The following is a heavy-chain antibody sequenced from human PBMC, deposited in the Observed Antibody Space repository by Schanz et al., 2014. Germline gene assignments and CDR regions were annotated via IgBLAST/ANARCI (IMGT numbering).Heavy chain of an antibody. J-gene: IGHJ4*02. D-gene: IGHD3-9*01. CDR1: GFTFSGYA. Sequence: EVQLLESGGGLVQPGGSLRISCAASGFTFSGYAMSWVRQAPGKGLEWVSAISGSGGSTYYADSVKGRFIISRDNSKNTLYLQVNSLRAEDTAVYYCAKHVRSLTGNDYWGQGTLVTVSS. V-gene: IGHV3-23*01. CDR2: ISGSGGST. CDR3: AKHVRSLTGNDY.